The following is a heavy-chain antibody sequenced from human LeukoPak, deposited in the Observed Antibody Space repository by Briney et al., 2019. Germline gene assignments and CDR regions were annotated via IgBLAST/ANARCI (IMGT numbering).Heavy chain of an antibody. Sequence: SETLSLTCAVYGASFSDHYWTWIRQSPGKGLEWIGEINHRGSTNHNPSLKSRVTLSVDTSRIQFSLKLTSVTAADTSVYSCARGSAPAGRGHNYFDLWGQGILVTVSS. CDR1: GASFSDHY. CDR3: ARGSAPAGRGHNYFDL. CDR2: INHRGST. V-gene: IGHV4-34*01. D-gene: IGHD6-6*01. J-gene: IGHJ5*02.